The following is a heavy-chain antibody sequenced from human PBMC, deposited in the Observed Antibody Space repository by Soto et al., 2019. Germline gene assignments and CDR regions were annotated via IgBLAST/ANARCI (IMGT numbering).Heavy chain of an antibody. CDR1: GYTFTSFG. CDR2: ISAYNGNT. CDR3: AREVGSTLGTYYSYGMDV. D-gene: IGHD1-26*01. V-gene: IGHV1-18*01. J-gene: IGHJ6*02. Sequence: QVQLVQSGTEVKKPGASVKVSCKASGYTFTSFGFSWVRQPPGQGLEWMGWISAYNGNTNYAHQLQGRVTMTTDTSTSTAYMELRSLRSDDTAVYYCAREVGSTLGTYYSYGMDVWGQGTTVTVSS.